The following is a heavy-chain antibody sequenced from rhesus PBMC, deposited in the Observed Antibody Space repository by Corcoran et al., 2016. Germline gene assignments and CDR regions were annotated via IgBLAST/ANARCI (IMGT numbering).Heavy chain of an antibody. V-gene: IGHV3-136*01. Sequence: EVQLVESGGGLVQPGGSLRLSCAASGFTFSSYDMSWVRQAPGKGWDWVSFIHYTGKTISYADSVKGRFTISRDNAKNSLSLQMSSLRAEDTAVYYCTRTGYSNYGDFDYWGQGVLVTVSS. CDR2: IHYTGKTI. J-gene: IGHJ4*01. D-gene: IGHD4-23*01. CDR3: TRTGYSNYGDFDY. CDR1: GFTFSSYD.